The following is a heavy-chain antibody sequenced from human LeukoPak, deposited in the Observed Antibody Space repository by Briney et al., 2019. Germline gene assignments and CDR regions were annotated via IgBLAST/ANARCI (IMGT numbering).Heavy chain of an antibody. CDR3: AKDINRITMVRGVKFMGYYMDV. V-gene: IGHV3-43*02. J-gene: IGHJ6*03. CDR1: GFTFDDYA. CDR2: ISGDGGST. D-gene: IGHD3-10*01. Sequence: GGSLRLSCAASGFTFDDYAMHWVRQAPGKGLEWVSLISGDGGSTYYADSVKGRFTISRDNSKNSLYLQMNSLRTEDTALYYCAKDINRITMVRGVKFMGYYMDVWGKGTTVTVPS.